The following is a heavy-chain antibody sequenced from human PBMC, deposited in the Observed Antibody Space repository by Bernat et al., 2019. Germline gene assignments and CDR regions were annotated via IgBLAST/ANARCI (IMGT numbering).Heavy chain of an antibody. D-gene: IGHD4-23*01. Sequence: QVQLQESGPGLVKPSETLSLTCTVSGGSISSYYWSWIRQPPGKGLEWIAYIYYSGSTNYNPSLTSRVTISIDTSKKQFSLRLNSVTAADTAVYYCARRVGNSDYFDYWGQGTLVTVSS. CDR3: ARRVGNSDYFDY. V-gene: IGHV4-59*08. CDR2: IYYSGST. CDR1: GGSISSYY. J-gene: IGHJ4*02.